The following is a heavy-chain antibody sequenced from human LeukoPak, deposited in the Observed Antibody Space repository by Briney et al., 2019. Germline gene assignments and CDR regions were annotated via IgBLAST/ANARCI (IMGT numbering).Heavy chain of an antibody. J-gene: IGHJ4*02. CDR1: GLTSSNYA. V-gene: IGHV3-53*01. D-gene: IGHD3-16*01. CDR2: IYSGGST. Sequence: GGSLSLSCAASGLTSSNYAMSWVRQAPGKGLEGVSVIYSGGSTYYADSVKGRFTISRDNTKNTLHLQMNSLRAEDTAVYYCARDVGGVFDYWGQGTLVTVSS. CDR3: ARDVGGVFDY.